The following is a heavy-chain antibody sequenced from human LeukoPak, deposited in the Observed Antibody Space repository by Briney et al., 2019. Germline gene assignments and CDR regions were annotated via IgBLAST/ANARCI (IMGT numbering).Heavy chain of an antibody. CDR2: IYPGDSDT. CDR3: AREKYVGRLTDY. V-gene: IGHV5-51*01. J-gene: IGHJ4*02. Sequence: GESLKISCKGSDYSFISYWIVWVRQMPGEGPEWMGVIYPGDSDTRYSPSFQGQVTISADKSISTAYLQWSSLKASDSAMYYCAREKYVGRLTDYWGQGTLVTVSS. D-gene: IGHD2-15*01. CDR1: DYSFISYW.